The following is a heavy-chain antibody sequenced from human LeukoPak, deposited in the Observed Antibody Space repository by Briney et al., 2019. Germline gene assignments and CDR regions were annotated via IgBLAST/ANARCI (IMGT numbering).Heavy chain of an antibody. CDR2: VRGRGTYI. Sequence: PGGSLRLSCAASGFTFSSYSMTWVRQAPGKGLEWVSSVRGRGTYIYYADSVNGRFTISRDNAKNSLYLQMNSLRAEDTAVYYCARDRRTGGLTMVDYWGQGTLVTVSS. J-gene: IGHJ4*02. D-gene: IGHD3-10*01. V-gene: IGHV3-21*01. CDR3: ARDRRTGGLTMVDY. CDR1: GFTFSSYS.